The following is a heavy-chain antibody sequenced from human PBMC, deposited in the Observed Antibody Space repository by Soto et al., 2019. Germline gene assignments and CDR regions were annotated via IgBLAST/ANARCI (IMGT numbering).Heavy chain of an antibody. J-gene: IGHJ4*02. D-gene: IGHD3-3*01. Sequence: GASVKVSCKASGYTFTSYGISWVRQAPGQGLEWMGWISAYNGNTNYAQKLQGRVTMTTDTSTSTAYMELRSLRSDDTAVYYCASPRDTIFGVVIMALDYWGQGTLVTAPQ. CDR1: GYTFTSYG. CDR3: ASPRDTIFGVVIMALDY. V-gene: IGHV1-18*01. CDR2: ISAYNGNT.